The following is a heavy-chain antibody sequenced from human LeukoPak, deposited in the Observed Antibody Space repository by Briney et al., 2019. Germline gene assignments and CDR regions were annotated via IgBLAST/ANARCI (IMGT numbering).Heavy chain of an antibody. D-gene: IGHD4-17*01. Sequence: SGGSLRLSCAASGFTFNSYAMNWVRQAPGKGLDWVSSISGGGETTYYADSAKGRFTISRDNSQNTLYLQMNSLRAEDTAVYYCARDYADYVGYFFFDYWGQGTLVTVSS. CDR1: GFTFNSYA. V-gene: IGHV3-23*01. CDR2: ISGGGETT. CDR3: ARDYADYVGYFFFDY. J-gene: IGHJ4*02.